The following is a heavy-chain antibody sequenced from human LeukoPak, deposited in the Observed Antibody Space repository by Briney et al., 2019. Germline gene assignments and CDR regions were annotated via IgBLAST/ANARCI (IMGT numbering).Heavy chain of an antibody. J-gene: IGHJ6*02. D-gene: IGHD4-17*01. Sequence: GASVKVSCKASGGTFSSYAISWVRQAPGQGLERMGGIIPIFGTANYAQKFQGRVTITADESTSTAYMKLSSLRSEDTAVYYCARDHATVATMDVWGQGTTVTVSS. V-gene: IGHV1-69*13. CDR1: GGTFSSYA. CDR3: ARDHATVATMDV. CDR2: IIPIFGTA.